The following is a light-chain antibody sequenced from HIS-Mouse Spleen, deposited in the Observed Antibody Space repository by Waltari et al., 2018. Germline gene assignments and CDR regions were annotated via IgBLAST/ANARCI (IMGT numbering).Light chain of an antibody. J-gene: IGKJ3*01. Sequence: DIQMTQSPSSLSASVGDRVTITCQASQDISNYLNLYQQKPGKAPKLLIYDASNLETGVPSRFSGSGSGTDFNFTISSLQPEDIATYYCQQYDNLLFTFGPGTKVDIK. CDR1: QDISNY. V-gene: IGKV1-33*01. CDR2: DAS. CDR3: QQYDNLLFT.